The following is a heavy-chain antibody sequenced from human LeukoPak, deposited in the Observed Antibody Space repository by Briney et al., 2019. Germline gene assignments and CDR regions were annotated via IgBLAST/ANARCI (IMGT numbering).Heavy chain of an antibody. Sequence: ASVKVSCKASGYTFTSYYMHWVRQAPGQGLEWMGIINPSGGSTSYAQKFQGRVTMTRDMSTSTAYMELSSLRSEDTAVYYCARAEAAAGTGHLYWGQGTLVTVSS. J-gene: IGHJ4*02. D-gene: IGHD6-13*01. CDR3: ARAEAAAGTGHLY. V-gene: IGHV1-46*01. CDR1: GYTFTSYY. CDR2: INPSGGST.